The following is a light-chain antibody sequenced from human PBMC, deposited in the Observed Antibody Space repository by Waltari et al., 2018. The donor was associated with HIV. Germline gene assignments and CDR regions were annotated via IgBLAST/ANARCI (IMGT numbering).Light chain of an antibody. V-gene: IGKV3-15*01. CDR2: DSS. Sequence: EIVVTQFPAALSVSPGDRASLSCTVSQSVSTYLAWYHQVPGQAPRLLISDSSNRATGVPVRFSGSGSGTHFILTISSLQSEDSGVYYCQQYSDWPRAFGLGTKVEV. CDR1: QSVSTY. CDR3: QQYSDWPRA. J-gene: IGKJ1*01.